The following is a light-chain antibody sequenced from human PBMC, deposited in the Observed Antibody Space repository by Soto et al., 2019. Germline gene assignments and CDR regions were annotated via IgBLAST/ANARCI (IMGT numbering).Light chain of an antibody. CDR3: QQYGSSGT. J-gene: IGKJ1*01. CDR2: GAS. Sequence: EVVLTQSPGTLSLSRGERATLSCRASESVSNNYLAWYQQKPGQAPRLLIYGASNRATGIPDRFSGSGSGTDFTLTISRLEPEDFAVYYCQQYGSSGTFGQGTKVDIK. CDR1: ESVSNNY. V-gene: IGKV3-20*01.